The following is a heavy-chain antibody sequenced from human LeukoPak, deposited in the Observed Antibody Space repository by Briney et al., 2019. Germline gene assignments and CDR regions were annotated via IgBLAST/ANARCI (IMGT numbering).Heavy chain of an antibody. CDR1: GYTFTSYG. Sequence: ASVKVSCKASGYTFTSYGISWVRQAPGQGLEWMGWISTYNGDTNYAQKLQGRVTMTTDTSTNTAYMELRSLRSDDTAVYYCAREGSGELTLDYWGQGTLVTVSS. J-gene: IGHJ4*02. CDR2: ISTYNGDT. D-gene: IGHD3-16*01. V-gene: IGHV1-18*01. CDR3: AREGSGELTLDY.